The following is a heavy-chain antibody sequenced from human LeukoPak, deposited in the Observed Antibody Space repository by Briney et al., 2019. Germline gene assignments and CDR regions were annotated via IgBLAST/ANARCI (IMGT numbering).Heavy chain of an antibody. J-gene: IGHJ4*02. D-gene: IGHD3-3*01. CDR3: AKDKRRGFWSGYSFDY. V-gene: IGHV3-48*04. Sequence: GGSLRLSCAASGFTFSSYSMNWVRQAPGKGLEWVSYISSSSSTIYYADSVKGRFTISRDNAKSSLYLQMNSLRAEDTAVYYCAKDKRRGFWSGYSFDYWGQGTLVTVSS. CDR1: GFTFSSYS. CDR2: ISSSSSTI.